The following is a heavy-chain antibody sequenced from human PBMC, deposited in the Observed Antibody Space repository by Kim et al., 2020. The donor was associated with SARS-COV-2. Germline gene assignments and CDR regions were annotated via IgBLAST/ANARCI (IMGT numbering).Heavy chain of an antibody. CDR2: ISYDGSNK. D-gene: IGHD1-26*01. J-gene: IGHJ4*02. CDR1: GFTFSSYG. CDR3: AKAGGYSGSSLDY. V-gene: IGHV3-30*18. Sequence: GGSLRLSCAASGFTFSSYGMHWVRQAPGKGLEWVAVISYDGSNKYYADSVKGRFTISRDNSKNTLYLQMNSLRAEDTAVYYCAKAGGYSGSSLDYWGQGTLVTVSS.